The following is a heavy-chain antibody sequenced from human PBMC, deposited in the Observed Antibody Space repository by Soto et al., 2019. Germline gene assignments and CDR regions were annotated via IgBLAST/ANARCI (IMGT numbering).Heavy chain of an antibody. CDR1: GFTFSSYG. D-gene: IGHD6-19*01. Sequence: LRLSCAASGFTFSSYGMHWVRQAPGKGLEWVAVIWYDGSNKYYADSVKGRFTISRDNSKNTLYLQMNSLRAEDTAVYYCATAGWDNWFDPWGQGTLVTVSS. J-gene: IGHJ5*02. V-gene: IGHV3-33*01. CDR3: ATAGWDNWFDP. CDR2: IWYDGSNK.